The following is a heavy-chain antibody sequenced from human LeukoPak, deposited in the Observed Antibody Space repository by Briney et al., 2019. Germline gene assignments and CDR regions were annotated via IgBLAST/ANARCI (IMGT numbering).Heavy chain of an antibody. V-gene: IGHV4-4*07. Sequence: PSETLSLTCTVSGGSISSYYWSWIRQPAGKGLEWIGRIYTSGSTNYNPSLKSRVTMSVDTSKNQFSLKLSSVTAADTAVYYCARDFSHPQWWQGRRPNWFDPWGQGALVTVSS. CDR1: GGSISSYY. D-gene: IGHD2-8*01. CDR3: ARDFSHPQWWQGRRPNWFDP. CDR2: IYTSGST. J-gene: IGHJ5*02.